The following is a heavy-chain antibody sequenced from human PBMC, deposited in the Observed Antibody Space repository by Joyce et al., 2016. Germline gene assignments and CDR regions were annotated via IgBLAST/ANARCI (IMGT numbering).Heavy chain of an antibody. CDR3: ARSRALDGITPDY. D-gene: IGHD1-14*01. CDR1: GFTFGSYS. Sequence: EVQLVESGGGLVQSGGSLRLSCAASGFTFGSYSRNWLRQAPGKGLECVSCIYSSPSGMIKYAEFVKGRFTISRDNGRDSLYLQMNSLSDEDTAVYYCARSRALDGITPDYWGQGTLVTVSS. CDR2: IYSSPSGMI. J-gene: IGHJ4*02. V-gene: IGHV3-48*02.